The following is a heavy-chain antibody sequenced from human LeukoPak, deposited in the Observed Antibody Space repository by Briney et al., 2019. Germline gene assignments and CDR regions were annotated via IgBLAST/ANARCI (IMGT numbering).Heavy chain of an antibody. J-gene: IGHJ4*02. V-gene: IGHV1-2*02. D-gene: IGHD2-21*02. CDR2: INPKSGGT. Sequence: ASVKVSCKTSGYTFTDYHMHWVRQAPGQGLEWMGWINPKSGGTNYAQKFQGRVTMTRDTSTSTAYMELSRLRSDDTAVYYCAKDMEVTDSHFDYWGQGTLVTVSS. CDR3: AKDMEVTDSHFDY. CDR1: GYTFTDYH.